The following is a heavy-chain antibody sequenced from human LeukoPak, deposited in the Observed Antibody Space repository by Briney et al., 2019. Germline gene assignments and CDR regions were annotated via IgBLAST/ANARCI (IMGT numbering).Heavy chain of an antibody. Sequence: ASVKVSCKASGYTFTGYYMHWVRQAPGQGLEWMGRINPNSGGTNYAQKFQGRVTMTRDTSISTAYMELSRLRSDDTAVYYCAGRGIGAQEYYFDYWGRGTLVTASS. J-gene: IGHJ4*02. CDR2: INPNSGGT. V-gene: IGHV1-2*06. D-gene: IGHD3-16*01. CDR1: GYTFTGYY. CDR3: AGRGIGAQEYYFDY.